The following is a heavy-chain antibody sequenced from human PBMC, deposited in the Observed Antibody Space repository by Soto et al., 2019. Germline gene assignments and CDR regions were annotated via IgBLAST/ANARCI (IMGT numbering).Heavy chain of an antibody. D-gene: IGHD3-3*01. CDR3: ARDGQAATIFGVVIMGLDY. Sequence: GGSLRLSCAASGFTFSSYSMNWVRQAPGKGLEWVSSISSSSSYIYYADSVKGRFTISRDNAKNSLYLQMNSLRAEDTAVYYCARDGQAATIFGVVIMGLDYWGQGTLVTVSS. CDR1: GFTFSSYS. V-gene: IGHV3-21*01. CDR2: ISSSSSYI. J-gene: IGHJ4*02.